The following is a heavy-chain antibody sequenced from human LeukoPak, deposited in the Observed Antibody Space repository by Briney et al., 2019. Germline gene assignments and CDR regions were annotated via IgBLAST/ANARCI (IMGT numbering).Heavy chain of an antibody. D-gene: IGHD3-10*01. CDR3: ARDLGDSFDY. V-gene: IGHV1-69*01. CDR2: IIPIFGTA. Sequence: GASVKVSCKASGGTFSNYAISWVRQAPGQGLEWMGGIIPIFGTASYAQKFQSRVTITADESTSTAYMELSSLRSEDTAVYYCARDLGDSFDYWGRGTLVTVSS. CDR1: GGTFSNYA. J-gene: IGHJ4*02.